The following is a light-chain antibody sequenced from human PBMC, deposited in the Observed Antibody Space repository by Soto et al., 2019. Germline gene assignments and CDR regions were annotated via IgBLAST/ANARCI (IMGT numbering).Light chain of an antibody. CDR1: QSVSRNY. J-gene: IGKJ4*01. CDR3: QQYGSSPLT. V-gene: IGKV3-20*01. Sequence: EIVLTQSPGTLSLSPWERATLSCRASQSVSRNYLAWYQQKPGQAPRLLIYGASSRATGIPDRFSGSGSGTDFTLTISRLEPEDFAVYYCQQYGSSPLTFGGGTKVEVK. CDR2: GAS.